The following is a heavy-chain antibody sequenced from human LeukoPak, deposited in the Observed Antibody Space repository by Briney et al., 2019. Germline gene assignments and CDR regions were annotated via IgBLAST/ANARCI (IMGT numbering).Heavy chain of an antibody. CDR1: GYTLTEIS. CDR2: FDTEDGET. V-gene: IGHV1-24*01. D-gene: IGHD2-15*01. Sequence: GASVKVSCKVSGYTLTEISMHRVRQAPGQGLEWVGGFDTEDGETIYAQKFQGRVTMTEDTSTDTAYMELTSLRSDDTAMYYCATDPVGYCSANGCYSGDYWGQGTLVTVSS. CDR3: ATDPVGYCSANGCYSGDY. J-gene: IGHJ4*02.